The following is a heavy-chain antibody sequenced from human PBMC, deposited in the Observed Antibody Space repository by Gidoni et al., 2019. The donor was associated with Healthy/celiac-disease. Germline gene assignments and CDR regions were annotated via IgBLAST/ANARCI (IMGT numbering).Heavy chain of an antibody. CDR2: ISYDGSNK. D-gene: IGHD2-2*02. CDR3: AREERPTIPIGTGFDAFDI. J-gene: IGHJ3*02. V-gene: IGHV3-30-3*01. Sequence: QVQLVESGGGVVQPGRSLRLSCAASGFTFSSSAMPWVRQAPGKGLEWVAVISYDGSNKYYADSVKGRFTISRDNSKNTLYLQMNSLRAEDTAVYYCAREERPTIPIGTGFDAFDIWGQGTMVTVSS. CDR1: GFTFSSSA.